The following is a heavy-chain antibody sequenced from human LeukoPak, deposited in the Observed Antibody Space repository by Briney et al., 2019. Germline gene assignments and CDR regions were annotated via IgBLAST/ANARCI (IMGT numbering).Heavy chain of an antibody. D-gene: IGHD3-22*01. CDR1: GGSISSYY. Sequence: PSETLSLTCTVSGGSISSYYWSWIRQPPGKGLEWIGYIYYSGSTNYNPSLKSRVTISVDTSKNQFSLKLSSVTAADTAVYYCAREGYYDSSGYYYSRFDYWGQGTLVTVSS. V-gene: IGHV4-59*12. CDR3: AREGYYDSSGYYYSRFDY. J-gene: IGHJ4*02. CDR2: IYYSGST.